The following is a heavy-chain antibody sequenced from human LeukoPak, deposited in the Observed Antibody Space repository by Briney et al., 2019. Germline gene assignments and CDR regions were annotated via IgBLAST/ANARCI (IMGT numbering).Heavy chain of an antibody. D-gene: IGHD2-15*01. V-gene: IGHV4-34*01. Sequence: SETLSLTCAVYGGSFSGYYWSWIRQPPGKGLEWIGEINHSGSTNYNPSLKSRVSISVDTSKNQFSLKLSSVTAADTAVYYCARRPQDCSGGSCYGRAFDYWGQGTLVTVSS. J-gene: IGHJ4*02. CDR1: GGSFSGYY. CDR3: ARRPQDCSGGSCYGRAFDY. CDR2: INHSGST.